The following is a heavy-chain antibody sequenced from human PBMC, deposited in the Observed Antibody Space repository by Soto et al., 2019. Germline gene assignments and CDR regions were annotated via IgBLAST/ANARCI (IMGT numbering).Heavy chain of an antibody. J-gene: IGHJ4*02. Sequence: QVQLVESGGGVVQPGRSLRLSCAASGFTFSSYGMHWVRQAPGKGLEWVAVISYDGSNKYYADSVKGRFTISRDNSKNTLYLQMNSLRAEDTAVYHCASWTYYDFWSKEYWGQGTRVTVSS. D-gene: IGHD3-3*01. CDR1: GFTFSSYG. CDR2: ISYDGSNK. V-gene: IGHV3-30*03. CDR3: ASWTYYDFWSKEY.